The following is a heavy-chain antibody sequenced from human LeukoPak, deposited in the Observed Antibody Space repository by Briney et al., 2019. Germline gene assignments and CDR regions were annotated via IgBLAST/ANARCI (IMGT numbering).Heavy chain of an antibody. Sequence: SETLSLTCAVYGGSFSGYYWSWIRQPPGKGLEWIGEINHSGSTNYNPSLKSRVTISVDTSKNQFSLKLSSVTAADTAVYYCAREESSSSRYFDYWGQGTLVTVSS. D-gene: IGHD6-6*01. V-gene: IGHV4-34*01. CDR3: AREESSSSRYFDY. J-gene: IGHJ4*02. CDR1: GGSFSGYY. CDR2: INHSGST.